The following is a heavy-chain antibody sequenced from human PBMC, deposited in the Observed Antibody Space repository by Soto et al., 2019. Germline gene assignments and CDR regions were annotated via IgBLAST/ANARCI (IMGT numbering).Heavy chain of an antibody. D-gene: IGHD2-21*02. V-gene: IGHV1-3*01. CDR1: GYTFTSYA. Sequence: QVQLVQSGAEVKKPGASVKVSCKAAGYTFTSYAMHWVRQAPGQRLAWMGWINDGNGNTKYSQKIQGRVTITRDTSASTAYMELSSLRSEDTAVYYCARGFSGGDADCFDPWGQGTLVTVSS. J-gene: IGHJ5*02. CDR2: INDGNGNT. CDR3: ARGFSGGDADCFDP.